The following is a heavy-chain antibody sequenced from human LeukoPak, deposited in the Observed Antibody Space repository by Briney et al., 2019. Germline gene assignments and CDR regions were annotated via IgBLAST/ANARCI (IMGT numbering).Heavy chain of an antibody. CDR1: GFTFSSYA. CDR2: ISGSGGST. CDR3: AKDQRFWSSYCLDY. J-gene: IGHJ4*02. V-gene: IGHV3-23*01. D-gene: IGHD3-3*02. Sequence: GGSLRLSCAASGFTFSSYAMSWVRQAPGKGLEWVSAISGSGGSTYYADSVKGRFTISRDNSKNTLYLQMNSLRAEDTAVYYCAKDQRFWSSYCLDYWGQGTLVTVSS.